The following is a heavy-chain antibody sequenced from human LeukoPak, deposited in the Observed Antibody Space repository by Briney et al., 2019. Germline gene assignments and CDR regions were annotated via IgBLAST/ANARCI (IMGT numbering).Heavy chain of an antibody. D-gene: IGHD3-3*01. CDR2: ISGSGGST. V-gene: IGHV3-23*01. CDR3: AKTYYDFWSGYYI. CDR1: GFTFSHYA. J-gene: IGHJ4*02. Sequence: GGSLRLSCTASGFTFSHYAMAWVRQAPGKGLEWVSAISGSGGSTYYADSVKGRFTISRDNSKNTLYLQMNSLRAEDTAVYYCAKTYYDFWSGYYIWGQGTLVTVSS.